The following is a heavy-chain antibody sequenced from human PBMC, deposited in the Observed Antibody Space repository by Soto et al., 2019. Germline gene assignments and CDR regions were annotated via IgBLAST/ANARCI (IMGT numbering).Heavy chain of an antibody. CDR2: VFHSGST. D-gene: IGHD6-19*01. CDR1: GGSISSSNW. CDR3: ATATVPGSGFDY. Sequence: QVQLQESGPGLVKPSGTLSLTCAVSGGSISSSNWWTWVRPPPGKGREWIGEVFHSGSTNYKSYLKSRASISLDKPKNQTYRQLSSVTAADTAVYYCATATVPGSGFDYWGQGTLVTVSS. J-gene: IGHJ4*02. V-gene: IGHV4-4*02.